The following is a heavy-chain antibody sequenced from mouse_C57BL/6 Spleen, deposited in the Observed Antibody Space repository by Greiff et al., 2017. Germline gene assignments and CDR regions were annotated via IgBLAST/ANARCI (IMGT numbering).Heavy chain of an antibody. CDR1: GYTFTSYW. Sequence: VQLQQPGAELVMPGASVKLSCKASGYTFTSYWMHWVKQRPGQGLEWIGEIDPSDSYTNYNQKFKGKSTLTVDKSSSTAYMQLSSLTSEDSAVYYCARRSPYLYYFDYWGQGTTLTVSS. CDR3: ARRSPYLYYFDY. J-gene: IGHJ2*01. D-gene: IGHD5-5*01. CDR2: IDPSDSYT. V-gene: IGHV1-69*01.